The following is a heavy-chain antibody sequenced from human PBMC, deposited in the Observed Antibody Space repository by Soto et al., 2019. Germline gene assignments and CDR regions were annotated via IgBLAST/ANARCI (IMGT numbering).Heavy chain of an antibody. V-gene: IGHV2-5*02. D-gene: IGHD2-15*01. Sequence: QITVKESGPTMVKPTQTLTLTCTFSGFSLSTSGVGVGWIRQPPGKALEWLALIYWDDDKRYSPSLKIRLTITKDTSKNQVVLTMTTMDPVDTATYYCAHVRLGYCSGGSCYPGSFDYWGQGTLVTVSS. J-gene: IGHJ4*02. CDR3: AHVRLGYCSGGSCYPGSFDY. CDR2: IYWDDDK. CDR1: GFSLSTSGVG.